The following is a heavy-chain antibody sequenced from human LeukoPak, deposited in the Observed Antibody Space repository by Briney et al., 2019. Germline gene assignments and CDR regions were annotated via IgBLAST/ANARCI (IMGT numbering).Heavy chain of an antibody. CDR1: GYTFTSYP. V-gene: IGHV1-2*02. CDR2: INPNSGGT. D-gene: IGHD3-10*01. CDR3: AKSGTYYYGSGSLTYYDY. Sequence: GASVKLSCKASGYTFTSYPMNWVRQAPGQGLEWMGWINPNSGGTNYAQKFQGRVTMTRDTSISTAYMELSRLRSDDTAVYYCAKSGTYYYGSGSLTYYDYWGQGTLVTVSS. J-gene: IGHJ4*02.